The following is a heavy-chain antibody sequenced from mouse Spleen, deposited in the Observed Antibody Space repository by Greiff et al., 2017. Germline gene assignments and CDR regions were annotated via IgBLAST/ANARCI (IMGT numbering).Heavy chain of an antibody. V-gene: IGHV6-3*01. CDR3: TGPYDGFAY. CDR2: IRLKSDNYAT. Sequence: EVQGVESGGGLVQPGGSMKLSCVASGFTFSNYWMNWVRQSPEKGLEWVAQIRLKSDNYATHYAESVKGRFTISRDDSKSSVYLQMNNLRAEDTGIYYCTGPYDGFAYWGQGTLVTVSA. J-gene: IGHJ3*01. CDR1: GFTFSNYW. D-gene: IGHD2-12*01.